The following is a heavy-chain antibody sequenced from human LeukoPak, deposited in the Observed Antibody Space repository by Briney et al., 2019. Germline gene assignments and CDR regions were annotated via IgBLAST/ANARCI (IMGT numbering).Heavy chain of an antibody. Sequence: PGGSLRLSCAASGFTFDDYAMHWVRQAPGKGLEWVSGISWNSGSIGYADSVKGRFTISRDNAKNSLYLQMNSLRAEDTALYYCAKDLSYDSSGYPDYWGQETLVTVSS. V-gene: IGHV3-9*01. D-gene: IGHD3-22*01. J-gene: IGHJ4*02. CDR2: ISWNSGSI. CDR1: GFTFDDYA. CDR3: AKDLSYDSSGYPDY.